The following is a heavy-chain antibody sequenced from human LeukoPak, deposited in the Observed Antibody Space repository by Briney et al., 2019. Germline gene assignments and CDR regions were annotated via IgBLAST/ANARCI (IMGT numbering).Heavy chain of an antibody. V-gene: IGHV4-34*01. CDR2: INHSGST. J-gene: IGHJ3*02. CDR3: ARHWDSSGWYFAFDI. Sequence: SETLSLTCAVYGGSFSGYYWSWIRQPPGKGLEWIGEINHSGSTNYNPSLKSRVTISVDTSKNQFSLKLSPVTAADTAVYYCARHWDSSGWYFAFDIWGQGTMVTVSS. CDR1: GGSFSGYY. D-gene: IGHD6-19*01.